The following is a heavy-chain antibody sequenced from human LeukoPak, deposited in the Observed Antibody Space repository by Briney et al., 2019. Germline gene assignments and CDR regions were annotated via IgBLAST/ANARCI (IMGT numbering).Heavy chain of an antibody. CDR2: IKQDGSQR. Sequence: GGSLRLSCTASGFTFSDYWMTWVRQAPGKGPGWVANIKQDGSQRYYVDSVRGRFTISRDNAKNSLFLQMNGLRAEDTAVYYCARRGGSSSRRSPIDYWGQGTLVTVSS. D-gene: IGHD6-6*01. CDR3: ARRGGSSSRRSPIDY. V-gene: IGHV3-7*01. CDR1: GFTFSDYW. J-gene: IGHJ4*02.